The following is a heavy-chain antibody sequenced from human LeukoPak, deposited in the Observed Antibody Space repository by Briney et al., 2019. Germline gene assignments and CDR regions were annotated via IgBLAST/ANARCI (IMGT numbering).Heavy chain of an antibody. V-gene: IGHV1-69*04. J-gene: IGHJ1*01. Sequence: SVKVSCKASGGTFSSYAISWVRQAPGQGLEWMGRIIPILGIANYAQKFQGRVTITADKSTSTAYMELSSLRSEDTAVYYCARDIDVVVAATYCQHWGQGTLVTVSS. CDR1: GGTFSSYA. CDR2: IIPILGIA. D-gene: IGHD2-15*01. CDR3: ARDIDVVVAATYCQH.